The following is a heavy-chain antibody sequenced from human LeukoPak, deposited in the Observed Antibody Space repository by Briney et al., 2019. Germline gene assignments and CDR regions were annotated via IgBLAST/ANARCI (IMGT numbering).Heavy chain of an antibody. CDR1: GFTFSSYA. CDR2: ISYDGGYK. V-gene: IGHV3-30*04. J-gene: IGHJ4*02. CDR3: ARVQGYNYYFDY. D-gene: IGHD5-24*01. Sequence: GGSLRLSCAASGFTFSSYAMHWVRQAPGKGLEWVAAISYDGGYKYYADSVKGRFIISRDNSKNTLYLQMNSLRAEDTAVYYCARVQGYNYYFDYWGQGTLVTVSS.